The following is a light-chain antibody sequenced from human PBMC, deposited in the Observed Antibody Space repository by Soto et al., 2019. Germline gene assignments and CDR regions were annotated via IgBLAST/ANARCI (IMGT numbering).Light chain of an antibody. V-gene: IGLV1-47*01. J-gene: IGLJ2*01. CDR2: RND. CDR1: TSNIGSNF. CDR3: AAWDDSRSAVV. Sequence: QPVLTQPPSASGTPGQRVTISCSGATSNIGSNFVYWYQQLPGTAPKLLIYRNDQRPSGVPARCSGSRPGTSASLAIDWRRSEDEAEYYCAAWDDSRSAVVFGGGTKLTVL.